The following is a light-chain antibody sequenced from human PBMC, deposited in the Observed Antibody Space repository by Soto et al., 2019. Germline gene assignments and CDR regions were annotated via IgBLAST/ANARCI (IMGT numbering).Light chain of an antibody. J-gene: IGKJ1*01. V-gene: IGKV1-5*01. Sequence: DIQMTQSPSSLSASVGDRVTITCRASQSISKYLGWYQQKPGKAPNLLIYDVSRLESGVPSRFSGSGSGTDFTLTISSLQADDFATYYCQQYNTYSSWTFGQGTKVDIK. CDR3: QQYNTYSSWT. CDR2: DVS. CDR1: QSISKY.